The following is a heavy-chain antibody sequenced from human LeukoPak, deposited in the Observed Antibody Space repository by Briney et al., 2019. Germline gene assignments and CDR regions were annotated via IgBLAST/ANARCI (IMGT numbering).Heavy chain of an antibody. CDR2: TSGSGGST. Sequence: DPGGSLRLSCAASGFTFSSYAMSWVRQAPGKGLEWVSATSGSGGSTYYADSVKGRFTISRDNSKNTLYLQMNSLRAEDTAVYYCAKEGGYCSSTSCPPVLYYGMDVWGKGTTVTVSS. J-gene: IGHJ6*04. CDR1: GFTFSSYA. CDR3: AKEGGYCSSTSCPPVLYYGMDV. D-gene: IGHD2-2*01. V-gene: IGHV3-23*01.